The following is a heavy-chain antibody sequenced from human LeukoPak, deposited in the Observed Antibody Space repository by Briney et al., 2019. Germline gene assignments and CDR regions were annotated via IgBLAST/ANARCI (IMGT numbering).Heavy chain of an antibody. CDR1: GFTFSTYG. J-gene: IGHJ6*03. D-gene: IGHD3-9*01. Sequence: GGTLRLSCAASGFTFSTYGMSWVRQAPGKGLEWVSAISGSGGSTYYADSAKGRFTISRDNCKNTLYLQMNSLRAEDTAVYYCAKDGGEYYDILTGYYPRLYYMDVWGKGTTVTIS. V-gene: IGHV3-23*01. CDR3: AKDGGEYYDILTGYYPRLYYMDV. CDR2: ISGSGGST.